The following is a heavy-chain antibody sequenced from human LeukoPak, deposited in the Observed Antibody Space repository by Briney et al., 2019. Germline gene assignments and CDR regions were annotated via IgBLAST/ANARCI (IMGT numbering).Heavy chain of an antibody. CDR1: GFTFSTYS. CDR3: ARSRRMQLDAFDI. D-gene: IGHD6-13*01. V-gene: IGHV3-21*01. J-gene: IGHJ3*02. CDR2: MSSSGYYI. Sequence: KTGGSLRLSCAASGFTFSTYSMNWVRQAPGKGLEWVSSMSSSGYYIYYADSLKGRFTFSRDNANNSLYLQMNSLRAEDTAVYYCARSRRMQLDAFDIWGQGTKVTVSS.